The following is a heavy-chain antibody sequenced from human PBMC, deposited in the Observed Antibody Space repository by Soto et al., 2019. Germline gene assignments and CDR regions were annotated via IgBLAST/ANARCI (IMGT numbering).Heavy chain of an antibody. CDR2: IRAYKSNP. CDR3: ARDRPRYHDSLTSNGDYDL. V-gene: IGHV1-18*01. D-gene: IGHD3-9*01. J-gene: IGHJ5*02. Sequence: QGQLVQSGVELKKPGDSVKVSCKASGYTLGTFGMNWVRQAPGQGVAWMGWIRAYKSNPKYAQMLQGRVMMTTDASTNTAYMELRSLRSDDTAVYDCARDRPRYHDSLTSNGDYDLWGQGTLVIVSS. CDR1: GYTLGTFG.